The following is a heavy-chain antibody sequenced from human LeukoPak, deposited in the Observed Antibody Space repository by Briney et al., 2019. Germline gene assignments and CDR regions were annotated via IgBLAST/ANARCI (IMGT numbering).Heavy chain of an antibody. D-gene: IGHD6-13*01. CDR1: GYTFTGYY. V-gene: IGHV1-2*02. CDR3: ARPSIAAAGTWIY. CDR2: INPNSGGT. Sequence: ASVKVSCKASGYTFTGYYMHWERQAPGQGLEWMGWINPNSGGTNYAQKFQGRVTMTRDTSISTAYMELSRLRSDDTAVYYCARPSIAAAGTWIYWGQGTLVTVSS. J-gene: IGHJ4*02.